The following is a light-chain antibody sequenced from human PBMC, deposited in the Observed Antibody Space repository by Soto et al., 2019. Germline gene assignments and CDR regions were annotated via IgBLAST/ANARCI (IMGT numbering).Light chain of an antibody. CDR3: QQYDNSPLT. V-gene: IGKV3-20*01. J-gene: IGKJ4*01. CDR2: GVS. CDR1: QSVSSSY. Sequence: EVVLTQSPGTLSFSPGERATLSSRASQSVSSSYLAWYQQKPGQAPRVVIYGVSRRATGIPDRFSGSGSGTDFTLTISRLEPEDFAVYYCQQYDNSPLTFGGGTKVDIK.